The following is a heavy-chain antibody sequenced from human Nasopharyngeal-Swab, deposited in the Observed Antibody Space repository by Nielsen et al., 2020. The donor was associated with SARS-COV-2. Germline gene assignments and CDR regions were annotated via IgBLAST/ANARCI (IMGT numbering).Heavy chain of an antibody. CDR3: ARDDYDILTGYYTGGIY. CDR2: ISAYNGNT. Sequence: WVRQAPGQGLEWMGWISAYNGNTNYAQKPQGRVTMTTDTSTSTAYMELRSLRSDDTAVYYCARDDYDILTGYYTGGIYWGQGTLVTVSS. V-gene: IGHV1-18*01. D-gene: IGHD3-9*01. J-gene: IGHJ4*02.